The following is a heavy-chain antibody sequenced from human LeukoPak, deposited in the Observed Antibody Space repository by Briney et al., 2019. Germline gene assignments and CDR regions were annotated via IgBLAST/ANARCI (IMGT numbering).Heavy chain of an antibody. D-gene: IGHD2-2*01. CDR3: ARGDILVPAEIDY. J-gene: IGHJ4*02. V-gene: IGHV4-30-2*01. CDR2: LYHSGST. Sequence: SQTLAVTCDVSGGSVSSGGYSWSWIRQPPGKGLEWIGYLYHSGSTYYNPSLKSRVTISVDRSKNQFSLKLSSVTAADTAVYYCARGDILVPAEIDYWGQGTLVTVSS. CDR1: GGSVSSGGYS.